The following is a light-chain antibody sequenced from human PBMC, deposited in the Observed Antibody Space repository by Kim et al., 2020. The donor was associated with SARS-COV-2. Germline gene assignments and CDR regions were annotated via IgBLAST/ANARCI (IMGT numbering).Light chain of an antibody. CDR3: QQYNTYTWT. J-gene: IGKJ1*01. V-gene: IGKV1-16*01. Sequence: APVGDTVTIPCRASQGVANSLAWFQQKPGKAPKSLIYAASTLQTGVPSRFSGTGSRTYFTLTISSLQPEDSATYYCQQYNTYTWTFGQGTKVEVK. CDR2: AAS. CDR1: QGVANS.